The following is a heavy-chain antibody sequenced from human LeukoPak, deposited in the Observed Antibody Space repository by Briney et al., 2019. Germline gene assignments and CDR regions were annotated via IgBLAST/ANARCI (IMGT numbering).Heavy chain of an antibody. V-gene: IGHV3-23*01. J-gene: IGHJ6*02. CDR2: ISGSGGST. Sequence: GGSLRLSCAASGFTFSSYAMSWVRQAPGKGLEWVSAISGSGGSTYYADSVKGRFTISRDNSKNTLYLQMNSLRAKDTAVYYCAKREPALRYFDWLSSGYGMDVWGQGTTVTVSS. D-gene: IGHD3-9*01. CDR3: AKREPALRYFDWLSSGYGMDV. CDR1: GFTFSSYA.